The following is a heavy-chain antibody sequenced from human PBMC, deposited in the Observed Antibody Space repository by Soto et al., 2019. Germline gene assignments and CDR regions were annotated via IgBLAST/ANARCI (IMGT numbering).Heavy chain of an antibody. V-gene: IGHV3-21*01. Sequence: EVQLVESGGGLVKPGESLRLSCAASGFTFSISNMAWVRQAPGKGLEWVSAISGSSSYIYYADSVKGRFTISRDNAKNSLFLQMNSLRAEDTAVYYCAREGDSTGYYSGIYFEYWGQGNLVTVSS. J-gene: IGHJ4*02. D-gene: IGHD6-19*01. CDR2: ISGSSSYI. CDR3: AREGDSTGYYSGIYFEY. CDR1: GFTFSISN.